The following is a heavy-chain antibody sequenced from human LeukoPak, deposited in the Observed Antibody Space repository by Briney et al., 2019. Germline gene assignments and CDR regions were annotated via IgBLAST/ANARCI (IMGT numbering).Heavy chain of an antibody. CDR2: ISYDGSNK. J-gene: IGHJ4*02. CDR1: GFTFSSYA. D-gene: IGHD3-10*01. CDR3: ARGGSFNNY. V-gene: IGHV3-30*04. Sequence: PGGSLRLFCAASGFTFSSYAMHWVRQAPGKGLEWVAVISYDGSNKYYADSVKGRFTISRDNSKNTLYLQMNSLRVEDTALYFCARGGSFNNYWGQGTLVTVSA.